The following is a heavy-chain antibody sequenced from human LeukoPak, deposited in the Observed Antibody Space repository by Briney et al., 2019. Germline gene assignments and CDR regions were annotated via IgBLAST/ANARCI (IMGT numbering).Heavy chain of an antibody. CDR2: INHSGST. CDR1: GGSFSGYY. D-gene: IGHD6-13*01. J-gene: IGHJ4*02. Sequence: SETLSLTCAVYGGSFSGYYWSWIRQPPGKGLEWIGEINHSGSTNYNPSLKSRVTISVDTSKNQFSLKLSSVTAADTAVYYCARGYISSWYQVLHYWGQGTLVTVSS. V-gene: IGHV4-34*01. CDR3: ARGYISSWYQVLHY.